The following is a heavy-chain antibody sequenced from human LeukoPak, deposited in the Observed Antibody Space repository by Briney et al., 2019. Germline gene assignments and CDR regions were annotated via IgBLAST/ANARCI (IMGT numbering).Heavy chain of an antibody. CDR3: ARRWRIAAAGTIIDI. CDR2: ICYSGST. V-gene: IGHV4-59*12. CDR1: GGSISSYY. J-gene: IGHJ3*02. D-gene: IGHD6-13*01. Sequence: SETLSLTCTVSGGSISSYYWSWIRQPPGKGLEWIGYICYSGSTNYNPSLKSRVTISVDTSKNQFSLKLSSVTAADTAVYYCARRWRIAAAGTIIDIWGQGTMVTVSS.